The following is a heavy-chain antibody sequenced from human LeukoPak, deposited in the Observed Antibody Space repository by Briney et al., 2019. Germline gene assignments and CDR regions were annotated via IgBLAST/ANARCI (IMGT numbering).Heavy chain of an antibody. V-gene: IGHV3-7*01. J-gene: IGHJ4*02. CDR2: IKQEGSEK. Sequence: SRRLACAASAFTSSSYWRSWVRQAPGKGLEGLANIKQEGSEKYYVDSVKGGFTISRDNAKNSLYRQMNSLRAEDTAVYYCARHRGGSGWYEFDYWGQGTLVTVSS. D-gene: IGHD6-19*01. CDR3: ARHRGGSGWYEFDY. CDR1: AFTSSSYW.